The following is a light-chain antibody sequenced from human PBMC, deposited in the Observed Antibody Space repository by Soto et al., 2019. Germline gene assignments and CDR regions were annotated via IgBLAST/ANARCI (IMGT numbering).Light chain of an antibody. CDR1: QSVTSNY. V-gene: IGKV3-20*01. CDR3: QLYGSSSIT. J-gene: IGKJ5*01. Sequence: ETVLTPSAGTLSLSPGEIAPRSCRASQSVTSNYFAWYQHKPGHAPRLLVFGASIRAAGIPDRFSGSRSGTDFTLTIGRLEPEDFAVYYCQLYGSSSITFGQGTRLETK. CDR2: GAS.